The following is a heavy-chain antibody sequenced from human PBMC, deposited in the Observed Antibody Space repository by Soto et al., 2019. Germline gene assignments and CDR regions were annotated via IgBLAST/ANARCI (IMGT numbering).Heavy chain of an antibody. Sequence: PGGSLRLSCAASGFTFSDHYMAWIRQAPGKGLDWVSSISPDSTFIPQADSVKGRFTISRDNAKSSLYLQMNSLRVEDTAVYYCANFQTVGVSPFEYWGRGTLVTVS. CDR1: GFTFSDHY. V-gene: IGHV3-11*06. J-gene: IGHJ4*02. CDR2: ISPDSTFI. D-gene: IGHD3-10*01. CDR3: ANFQTVGVSPFEY.